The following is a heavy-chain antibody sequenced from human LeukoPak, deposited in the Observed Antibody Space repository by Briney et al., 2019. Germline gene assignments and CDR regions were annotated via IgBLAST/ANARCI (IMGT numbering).Heavy chain of an antibody. CDR1: GYTFTSYA. J-gene: IGHJ1*01. Sequence: ASVKVSCKASGYTFTSYAMHWVRQAPGQRLEWMGWINAGNGNTKYSQKFQGRVTIIRDTSASTAYMELSSLRSEDTAVYYCARDWGILTGYYMGANFQHWGQGTLVTVPS. D-gene: IGHD3-9*01. CDR2: INAGNGNT. CDR3: ARDWGILTGYYMGANFQH. V-gene: IGHV1-3*01.